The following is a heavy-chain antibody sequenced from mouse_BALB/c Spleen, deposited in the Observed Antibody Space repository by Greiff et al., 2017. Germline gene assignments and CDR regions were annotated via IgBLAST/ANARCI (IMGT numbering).Heavy chain of an antibody. D-gene: IGHD1-1*01. CDR3: ARNYYGSSYELDY. CDR1: GFSLTSYG. CDR2: IWSGGST. V-gene: IGHV2-2*02. Sequence: VQLVESGPGLVQPSQSLSITCTVSGFSLTSYGVHWVRQSPGKGLEWLGVIWSGGSTDYNAAFISRLSISKDNSKSQVFFKMNSLQANDTAIYYCARNYYGSSYELDYWGQGTTLTVSS. J-gene: IGHJ2*01.